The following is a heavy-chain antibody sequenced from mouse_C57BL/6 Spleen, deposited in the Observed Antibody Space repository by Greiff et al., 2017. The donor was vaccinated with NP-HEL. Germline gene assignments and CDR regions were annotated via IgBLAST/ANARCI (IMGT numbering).Heavy chain of an antibody. CDR1: GYSITSGYY. CDR2: ISYDGSN. J-gene: IGHJ2*01. Sequence: EVQLQQSGPGLVKPSQSLSLTCSVTGYSITSGYYWNWIRQFPGNKLEWMGYISYDGSNNYNPYLKNRIPITRDTSKNQFFLKLNSVTTEDTATYYCARGGRGDFDYWGQGTTLTVSS. V-gene: IGHV3-6*01. CDR3: ARGGRGDFDY. D-gene: IGHD3-3*01.